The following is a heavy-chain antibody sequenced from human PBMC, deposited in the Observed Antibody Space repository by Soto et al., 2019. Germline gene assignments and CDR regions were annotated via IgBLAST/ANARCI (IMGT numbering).Heavy chain of an antibody. CDR1: GGSFSGHY. Sequence: QVQLQQWGAGLLKPSETLSLTCAVYGGSFSGHYWSWIRQPPGKGLECIGEINHSGSTNYNPSLKSRVTISVDTSKNQFSLKLSSVTAADTAVYYCARGYYDFWSGYYCWFDPWGQGTLVTVSS. J-gene: IGHJ5*02. D-gene: IGHD3-3*01. CDR2: INHSGST. V-gene: IGHV4-34*01. CDR3: ARGYYDFWSGYYCWFDP.